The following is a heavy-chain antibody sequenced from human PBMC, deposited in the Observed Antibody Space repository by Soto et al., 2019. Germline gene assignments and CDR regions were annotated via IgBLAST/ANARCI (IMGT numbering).Heavy chain of an antibody. V-gene: IGHV4-61*01. Sequence: PSETLSLTCTVSGGSVSSGSYYWSWIRQPPGKGLEWIGNIYYTGATSYNPSLESRVTISLDTSKNQFSLRLSSVTAADTAVYYCARPSVPATRGPLDYWGQGALVTVSS. CDR1: GGSVSSGSYY. CDR3: ARPSVPATRGPLDY. D-gene: IGHD6-19*01. CDR2: IYYTGAT. J-gene: IGHJ4*02.